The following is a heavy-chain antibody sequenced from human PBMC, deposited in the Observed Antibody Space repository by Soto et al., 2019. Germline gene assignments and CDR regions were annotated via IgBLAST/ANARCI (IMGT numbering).Heavy chain of an antibody. V-gene: IGHV3-48*02. CDR2: ISSSSSTI. CDR3: ARGGTVAVTTIGDY. Sequence: DVQLVESGGGLVQPGGSLRLSCAASGFTFRSYNMNWVRQAPGKGLDWVSYISSSSSTIYYADSVKGRFTISRDNAKNSLYLQMNSLRDDDTAMYYRARGGTVAVTTIGDYWGQGTRVTVSS. J-gene: IGHJ4*01. CDR1: GFTFRSYN. D-gene: IGHD5-12*01.